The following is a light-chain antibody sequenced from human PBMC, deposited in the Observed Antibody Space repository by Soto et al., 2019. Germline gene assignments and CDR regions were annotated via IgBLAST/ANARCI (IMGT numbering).Light chain of an antibody. CDR1: SSDIGVYIY. Sequence: QSALTQPASVSGSPGQSITISCTGTSSDIGVYIYVSWYQHHPGKAPKLLIYDVSNRPSGVSNRFSGSKSGNTASLTISGLQVEDEADYFCSTYTSSRTRFGGGTKVTVL. V-gene: IGLV2-14*03. CDR2: DVS. J-gene: IGLJ2*01. CDR3: STYTSSRTR.